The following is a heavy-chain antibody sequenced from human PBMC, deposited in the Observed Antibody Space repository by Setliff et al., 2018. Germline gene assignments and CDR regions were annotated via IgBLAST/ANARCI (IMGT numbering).Heavy chain of an antibody. CDR1: GVSITSHC. CDR2: IHHSGST. J-gene: IGHJ3*02. CDR3: ARDNIGPDALDI. Sequence: SETLSLTCTVSGVSITSHCWSLIRQPPGRALEWIGYIHHSGSTNYNPSLKSRVTLSMDTSRNHFSLDLTSLTAADTALYYCARDNIGPDALDIWGQGTMVTVSS. V-gene: IGHV4-59*11.